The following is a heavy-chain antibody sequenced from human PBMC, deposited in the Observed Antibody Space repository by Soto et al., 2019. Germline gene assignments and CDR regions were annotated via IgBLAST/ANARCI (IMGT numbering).Heavy chain of an antibody. V-gene: IGHV4-34*01. J-gene: IGHJ6*02. CDR3: ARVGVRTWIQLWFHWDGMDV. Sequence: SETLSLTCAVYGGSFSGYYWSWIRQPPGKGLEWIGEINHSGSTNYNPSLKSRVTISVDTSKNQFSLKLSSVTAADTAVYYCARVGVRTWIQLWFHWDGMDVWGQGTTVTVSS. CDR2: INHSGST. D-gene: IGHD5-18*01. CDR1: GGSFSGYY.